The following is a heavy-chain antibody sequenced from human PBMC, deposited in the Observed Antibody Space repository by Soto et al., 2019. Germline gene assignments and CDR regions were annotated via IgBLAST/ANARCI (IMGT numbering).Heavy chain of an antibody. CDR1: GGSFSGYY. D-gene: IGHD4-17*01. Sequence: SETLSLTCAVYGGSFSGYYWSWIRQPPGKGLEWIGEINHSGSTNYNPSLKSRVTISVDTSKNQFSLKLSSVTAADTAVYYCARLYGDYSRMFLDYWGQGTLVTVSS. CDR2: INHSGST. J-gene: IGHJ4*02. CDR3: ARLYGDYSRMFLDY. V-gene: IGHV4-34*01.